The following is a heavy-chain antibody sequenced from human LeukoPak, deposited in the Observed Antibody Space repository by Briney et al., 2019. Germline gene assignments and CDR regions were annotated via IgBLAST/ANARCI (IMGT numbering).Heavy chain of an antibody. D-gene: IGHD2-2*01. CDR3: AKDICSRTSCHYYFDS. CDR1: GFTFGDYP. Sequence: GGSLRLSCTASGFTFGDYPMYWVRQVPGKGLEWVSLITWDGGTTYYADSVKGRFTVSRDNSQNSLYLQMNNLRTEDTAFYYCAKDICSRTSCHYYFDSWGQGTLVTVSS. CDR2: ITWDGGTT. J-gene: IGHJ4*02. V-gene: IGHV3-43*01.